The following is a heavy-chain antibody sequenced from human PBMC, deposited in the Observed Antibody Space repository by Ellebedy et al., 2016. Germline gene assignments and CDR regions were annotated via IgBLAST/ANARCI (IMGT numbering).Heavy chain of an antibody. Sequence: GESLKISCAASGFTFSSYAMSWVRQAPGKGLEWVSAISGSGGSTYYADSVKGRFTISRDNSKNTLYLQMNSLRAEDTAVYYCAKEGDGQWLVGVDYWGQGTLVTVSS. CDR3: AKEGDGQWLVGVDY. CDR2: ISGSGGST. D-gene: IGHD6-19*01. J-gene: IGHJ4*02. CDR1: GFTFSSYA. V-gene: IGHV3-23*01.